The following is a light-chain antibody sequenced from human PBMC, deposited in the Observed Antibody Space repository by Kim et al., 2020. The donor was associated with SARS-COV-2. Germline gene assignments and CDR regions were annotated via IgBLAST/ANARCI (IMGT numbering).Light chain of an antibody. CDR3: QQINSPRT. Sequence: GARVTITGRASKGIRSYLAWYQQNPGKAPKLLIYEASTLKRGVPSRFSGSGSGTDFTSPTSSRQLEDFAPNSCQQINSPRTFGPGTKVDIK. V-gene: IGKV1-9*01. CDR2: EAS. J-gene: IGKJ3*01. CDR1: KGIRSY.